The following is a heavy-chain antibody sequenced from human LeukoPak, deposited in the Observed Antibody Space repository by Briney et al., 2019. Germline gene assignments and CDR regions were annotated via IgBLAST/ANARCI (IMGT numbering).Heavy chain of an antibody. CDR1: GGSIGGYY. J-gene: IGHJ3*02. CDR2: IHSSGST. Sequence: SETLSLTCTVSGGSIGGYYWSWIRQPAGKGLEWLGRIHSSGSTNHNPPLKSRVTMSVDTSKNQFSLKLSSVTAADTAVYYCARVRGFCSGGSCLNDPFDIWGQGTMVTVSS. V-gene: IGHV4-4*07. D-gene: IGHD2-15*01. CDR3: ARVRGFCSGGSCLNDPFDI.